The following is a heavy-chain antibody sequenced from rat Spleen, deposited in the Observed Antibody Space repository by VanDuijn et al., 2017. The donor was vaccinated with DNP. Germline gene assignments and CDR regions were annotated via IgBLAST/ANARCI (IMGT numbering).Heavy chain of an antibody. Sequence: EVQLVESGGGLVQPGRSLKLSCAASGFTFSNYGMHWIRQAPTKGLEWVASIIPSGGSTYYRDSVKGRFTISRDNAKSTLYLQMDSLRSEDTATYYCATHDWTSWGQGVMVTVSS. CDR3: ATHDWTS. CDR2: IIPSGGST. V-gene: IGHV5-19*01. CDR1: GFTFSNYG. J-gene: IGHJ2*01. D-gene: IGHD1-12*01.